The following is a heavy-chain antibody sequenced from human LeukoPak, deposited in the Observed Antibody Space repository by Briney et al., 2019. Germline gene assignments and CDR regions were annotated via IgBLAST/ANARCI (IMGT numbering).Heavy chain of an antibody. D-gene: IGHD6-13*01. CDR2: ISWNSGGI. Sequence: GGSLRLSCAASGFTFDDYAMHWVRQAPGKGLEWVSGISWNSGGIGYADSVKGRFTISRDNAKNSLYLQMNSLRAEDTAVYYCARQSSSWYYFDYWGQGTLVTVSS. V-gene: IGHV3-9*01. CDR3: ARQSSSWYYFDY. CDR1: GFTFDDYA. J-gene: IGHJ4*02.